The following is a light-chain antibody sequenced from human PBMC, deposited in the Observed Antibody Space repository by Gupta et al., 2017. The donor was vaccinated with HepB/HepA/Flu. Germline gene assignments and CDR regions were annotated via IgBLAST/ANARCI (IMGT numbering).Light chain of an antibody. CDR2: EVS. CDR1: SSDVGSYNL. V-gene: IGLV2-23*02. Sequence: QSALTQPASVSGSHGQSITISCTGTSSDVGSYNLVSWYQQHPGKAPKLMIYEVSKRPSGVSNRFSGSKSGNTASLTISGRQAEDEADYYCCSYAGSYTVVFGGGTKLTVL. J-gene: IGLJ3*02. CDR3: CSYAGSYTVV.